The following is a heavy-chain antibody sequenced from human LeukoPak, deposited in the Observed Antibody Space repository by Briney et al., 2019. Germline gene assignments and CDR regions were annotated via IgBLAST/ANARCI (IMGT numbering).Heavy chain of an antibody. CDR2: IKQDGSEK. Sequence: GGSLRLSCAASGVTFSSYWMSWVRQAPGKGLEWVANIKQDGSEKYYVDSVKGRFTISRDNAKNSLYLQMNSLRAEDTAVYYCARDRTPGVYAIGVFDPWGQGTLVTVSS. J-gene: IGHJ5*02. D-gene: IGHD2-8*01. CDR1: GVTFSSYW. V-gene: IGHV3-7*01. CDR3: ARDRTPGVYAIGVFDP.